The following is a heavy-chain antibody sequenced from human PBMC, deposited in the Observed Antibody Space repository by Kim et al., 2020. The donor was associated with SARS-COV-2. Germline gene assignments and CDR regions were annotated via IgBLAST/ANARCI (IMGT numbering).Heavy chain of an antibody. D-gene: IGHD2-2*02. V-gene: IGHV4-59*09. J-gene: IGHJ4*02. Sequence: SRVTISLDTSKNQFSLKLSSVTAADTAVYYCARGVVVVPAAIRGPNYFDYWGQGTLVTVSS. CDR3: ARGVVVVPAAIRGPNYFDY.